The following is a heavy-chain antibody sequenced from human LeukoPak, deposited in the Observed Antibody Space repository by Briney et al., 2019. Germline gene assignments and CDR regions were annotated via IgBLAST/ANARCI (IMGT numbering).Heavy chain of an antibody. Sequence: ASVKVSCKASGGTFSSYAISWVRQAPGQGLEWMGIINPSGGSTSYAQKFQGRVTMTRDTSTSTVYMELSSLRSEDTAVYYCAAHFWSGHYDYWGQGTLVTVSS. CDR2: INPSGGST. V-gene: IGHV1-46*03. CDR1: GGTFSSYA. CDR3: AAHFWSGHYDY. D-gene: IGHD3-3*02. J-gene: IGHJ4*02.